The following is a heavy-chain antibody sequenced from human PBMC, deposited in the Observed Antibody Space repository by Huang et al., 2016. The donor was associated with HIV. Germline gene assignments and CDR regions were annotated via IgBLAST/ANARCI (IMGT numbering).Heavy chain of an antibody. D-gene: IGHD2-15*01. Sequence: QVQLVESGGGVVQPGGSLRLSCAASGFTFSSYGMHWVRQAPGKGLEWVAFIRYDGSNKYYADSVKGRFTISRDNSKNTLYLQMNSLRAEDTAVYYCAKGAVVGAFDIWGQGTMVTVSS. V-gene: IGHV3-30*02. J-gene: IGHJ3*02. CDR1: GFTFSSYG. CDR3: AKGAVVGAFDI. CDR2: IRYDGSNK.